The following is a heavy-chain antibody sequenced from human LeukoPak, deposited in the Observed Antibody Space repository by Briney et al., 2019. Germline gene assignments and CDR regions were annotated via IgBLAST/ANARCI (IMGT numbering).Heavy chain of an antibody. V-gene: IGHV3-23*01. Sequence: PGGSLRLSCAASGFAFSNLAMGWVRQAPGKGLEWVSVISDSGTLTYYADSVKGRFTISRDNSKNTLFLLMNGLRADDTAVYYCAKDARRTNGWYFFDYWGQGTLVTVSS. J-gene: IGHJ4*02. CDR1: GFAFSNLA. CDR3: AKDARRTNGWYFFDY. CDR2: ISDSGTLT. D-gene: IGHD6-19*01.